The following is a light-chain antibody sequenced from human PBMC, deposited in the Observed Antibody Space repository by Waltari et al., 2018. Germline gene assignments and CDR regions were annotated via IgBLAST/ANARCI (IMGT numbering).Light chain of an antibody. Sequence: DIVMTQSPLSLAVTPGEPASISCRSSQSLLQSTGYKYLDWYLQKPGQSPQLLIYLGSNRASGVPDRFSGSGSGTDFTLKISRVEAEDVGIYFCMQGLQTPTFGQGTRLEIK. J-gene: IGKJ5*01. CDR1: QSLLQSTGYKY. CDR2: LGS. V-gene: IGKV2-28*01. CDR3: MQGLQTPT.